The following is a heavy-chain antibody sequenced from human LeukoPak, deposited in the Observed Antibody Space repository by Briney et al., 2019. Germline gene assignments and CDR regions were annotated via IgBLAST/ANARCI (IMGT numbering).Heavy chain of an antibody. Sequence: GGSLRLSCAASGFTFSSYEMNWVRQAPGQGLEWISYISSSGGTIYYADSVKGRFTISRDNDKNSVYLQMNSLRAEDTAVYYCARMRPELDYWGQGTLVTVSS. V-gene: IGHV3-48*03. CDR3: ARMRPELDY. D-gene: IGHD6-6*01. CDR1: GFTFSSYE. J-gene: IGHJ4*02. CDR2: ISSSGGTI.